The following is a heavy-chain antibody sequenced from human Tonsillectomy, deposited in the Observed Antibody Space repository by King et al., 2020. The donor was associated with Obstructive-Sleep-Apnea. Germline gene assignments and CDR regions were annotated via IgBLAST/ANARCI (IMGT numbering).Heavy chain of an antibody. CDR3: ARHLTGGSSGWYSVPFAC. Sequence: VQLVESGAEVKKPGESLRISCKGSGYSFSTYWISWVRQLPGKGLEWMTSIDPSDSYTNYSPSFQGHVTISADKSISTAYLQWSSLKASDTAIYYCARHLTGGSSGWYSVPFACGGQGTLVTVSS. J-gene: IGHJ4*02. D-gene: IGHD6-19*01. V-gene: IGHV5-10-1*03. CDR1: GYSFSTYW. CDR2: IDPSDSYT.